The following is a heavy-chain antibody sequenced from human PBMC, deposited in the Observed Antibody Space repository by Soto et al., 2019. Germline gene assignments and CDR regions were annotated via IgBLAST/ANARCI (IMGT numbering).Heavy chain of an antibody. V-gene: IGHV4-39*01. CDR3: ARVLAEQRNPYFVGLDS. D-gene: IGHD3-9*01. CDR2: MHHTESS. CDR1: AYSINRHSYS. J-gene: IGHJ5*01. Sequence: PSETMSLTCTVAAYSINRHSYSWSCIRQSPGRERKWSGTMHHTESSAYNPSRQSRATLAMDASKNQMFLKLFSVTDADTAVYYCARVLAEQRNPYFVGLDSWGQGTKGIIAS.